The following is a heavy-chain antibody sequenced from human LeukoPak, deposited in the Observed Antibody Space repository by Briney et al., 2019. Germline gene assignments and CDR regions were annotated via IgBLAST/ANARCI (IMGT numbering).Heavy chain of an antibody. CDR3: ARARGNSYFDY. CDR2: ISWNSGSI. Sequence: GGSLRLSCAASGFTFDDYAMHWVRHTPGKGLEWVSGISWNSGSIGYADSVKGRFTISRDNAENSLYLQMNSLRAEDTALYYCARARGNSYFDYWGQGTLVTVSS. V-gene: IGHV3-9*01. J-gene: IGHJ4*02. CDR1: GFTFDDYA. D-gene: IGHD1-7*01.